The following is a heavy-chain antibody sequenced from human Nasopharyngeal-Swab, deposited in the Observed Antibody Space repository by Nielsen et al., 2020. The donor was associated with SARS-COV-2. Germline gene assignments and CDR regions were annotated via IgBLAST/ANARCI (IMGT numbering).Heavy chain of an antibody. CDR1: GFTFSSYD. V-gene: IGHV3-13*05. CDR3: ARASPGPGSYAFDI. CDR2: IGTAGDP. J-gene: IGHJ3*02. Sequence: GGSLRLSCAASGFTFSSYDMHWVRQATGKGLEWVSAIGTAGDPYYPGSVKGRFTISRENAKNSLYLQMNSLRAGDTAVYYRARASPGPGSYAFDIWGQGTMVTVSS. D-gene: IGHD1-14*01.